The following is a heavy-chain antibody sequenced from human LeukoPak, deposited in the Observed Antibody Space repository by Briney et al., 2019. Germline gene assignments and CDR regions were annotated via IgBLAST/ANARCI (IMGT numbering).Heavy chain of an antibody. Sequence: ASVKVSCKASGYTFTNYDINWVRQATGQGLEWMGWMNPNSGNTGYGQKFQGRVTMTRNTSIRTAYMELSSLRSEDTAVYYCVRAGVYSSLGYAFDIWGQGTMVTVSS. CDR1: GYTFTNYD. V-gene: IGHV1-8*01. CDR2: MNPNSGNT. D-gene: IGHD6-13*01. CDR3: VRAGVYSSLGYAFDI. J-gene: IGHJ3*02.